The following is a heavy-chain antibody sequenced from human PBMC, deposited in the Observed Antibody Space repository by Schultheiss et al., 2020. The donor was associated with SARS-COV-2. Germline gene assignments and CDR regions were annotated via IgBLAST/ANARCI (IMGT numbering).Heavy chain of an antibody. CDR2: ISSSSSYI. D-gene: IGHD4-11*01. CDR3: ARDRVPDIGPLTVTHYYYYGMDV. V-gene: IGHV3-21*01. Sequence: GESLKISCAASGFTFSSYSMNWVRQAPGKGLEWVSSISSSSSYIYYADSVKGRFTISRDNAKNSLYLQMNSLRAEDTAVYYCARDRVPDIGPLTVTHYYYYGMDVWGQGTTVTVSS. J-gene: IGHJ6*02. CDR1: GFTFSSYS.